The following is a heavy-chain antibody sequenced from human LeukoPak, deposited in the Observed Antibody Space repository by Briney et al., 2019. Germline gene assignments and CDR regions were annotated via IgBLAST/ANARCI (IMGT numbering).Heavy chain of an antibody. CDR1: GFTFSSYA. CDR3: VQEGPRGLAFDI. J-gene: IGHJ3*02. Sequence: GGSLRLSCAAAGFTFSSYAMRWVRQAAGEGLEWVSDIRVSGGSTYYAGSVKGRFAISKDNSKNTLYLQMNSLRAEDTAVYYCVQEGPRGLAFDIWGQGTKVTVSS. V-gene: IGHV3-23*01. CDR2: IRVSGGST.